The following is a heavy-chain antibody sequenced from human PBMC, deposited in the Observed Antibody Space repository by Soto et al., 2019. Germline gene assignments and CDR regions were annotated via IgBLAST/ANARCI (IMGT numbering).Heavy chain of an antibody. CDR2: ISSSSSYI. Sequence: GESLKISCVASGFTFSSSGMNWVRQAPGKGLEWVSSISSSSSYIYYADSVKGRFTISRDDAKNSLYLQMNSLRAEDTAVYYCAKESSSGWAFDYWAQGALVTVSS. J-gene: IGHJ4*02. D-gene: IGHD6-19*01. V-gene: IGHV3-21*01. CDR3: AKESSSGWAFDY. CDR1: GFTFSSSG.